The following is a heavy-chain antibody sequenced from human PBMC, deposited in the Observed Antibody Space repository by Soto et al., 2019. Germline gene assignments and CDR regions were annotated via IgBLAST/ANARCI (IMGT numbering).Heavy chain of an antibody. CDR1: GYTFTGYY. D-gene: IGHD4-17*01. Sequence: WASVKVSCKASGYTFTGYYMHWVRQAPGQGLEWMGVITPSGGSTTYAQRFQGRVTMTSDTSTSTVYMELSNLRTDDTDVYYCARVIVPTTVTTSNWFDPWGQGTLVTVSS. CDR2: ITPSGGST. J-gene: IGHJ5*02. CDR3: ARVIVPTTVTTSNWFDP. V-gene: IGHV1-46*01.